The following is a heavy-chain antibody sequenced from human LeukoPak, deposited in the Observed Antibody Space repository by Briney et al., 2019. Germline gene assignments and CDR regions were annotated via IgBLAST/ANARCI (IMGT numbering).Heavy chain of an antibody. Sequence: SETLSLTCTVSGGSISSSSYYWGWIRQPPGKGLEWIGSIYYSGSTYYNPSLKSRVTISVDTSKNQFSLKLSSVTAADTAVYYCARLDTAMVTSPNWYFDLWGRGTLVTVSS. D-gene: IGHD5-18*01. CDR2: IYYSGST. J-gene: IGHJ2*01. V-gene: IGHV4-39*01. CDR1: GGSISSSSYY. CDR3: ARLDTAMVTSPNWYFDL.